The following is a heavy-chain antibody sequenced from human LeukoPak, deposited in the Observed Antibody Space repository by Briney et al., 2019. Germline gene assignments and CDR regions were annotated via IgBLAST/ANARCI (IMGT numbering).Heavy chain of an antibody. Sequence: GGSLRLSCAAFGFTFSSYAMHWVRQAPGKGLEWVAVISYDGSNKYYADSVKGRFTISRDNSKNTLYLQMNSLRAEDTAVYYCARARSGYDDDYAFDIWGQGTMVTVSS. D-gene: IGHD5-12*01. CDR3: ARARSGYDDDYAFDI. CDR1: GFTFSSYA. J-gene: IGHJ3*02. V-gene: IGHV3-30-3*01. CDR2: ISYDGSNK.